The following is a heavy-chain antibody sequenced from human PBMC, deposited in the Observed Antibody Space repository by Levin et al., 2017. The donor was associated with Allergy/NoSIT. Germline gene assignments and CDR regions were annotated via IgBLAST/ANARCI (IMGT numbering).Heavy chain of an antibody. CDR1: GFTVSNHY. V-gene: IGHV3-53*01. CDR2: IYSGGST. CDR3: ARASSWNEPFDY. Sequence: GESLKISCAASGFTVSNHYMSWVRQAPGKGLEWVSVIYSGGSTYYADSVKGRFTISRDNSKNTLYLQMNSLRAEDTAVYYCARASSWNEPFDYWGQGTLVTVSS. D-gene: IGHD6-13*01. J-gene: IGHJ4*02.